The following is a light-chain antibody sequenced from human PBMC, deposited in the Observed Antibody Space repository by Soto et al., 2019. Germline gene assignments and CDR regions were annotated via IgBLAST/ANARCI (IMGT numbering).Light chain of an antibody. CDR1: QSVSNTY. Sequence: VLTQSPGTLSLSPGESATHSCRASQSVSNTYLAWYQRKPGQAPRLLIYGASTRAAGIPARFSGSGSGTAGPPMFGRLKSEDSELRDCQSDSDCLTWTFAQRTKMETK. V-gene: IGKV3-20*01. J-gene: IGKJ1*01. CDR3: QSDSDCLTWT. CDR2: GAS.